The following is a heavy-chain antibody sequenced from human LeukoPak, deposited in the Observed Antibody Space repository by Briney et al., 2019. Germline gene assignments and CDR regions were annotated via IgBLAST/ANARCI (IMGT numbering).Heavy chain of an antibody. J-gene: IGHJ3*02. CDR3: ARGHQVPVEDAFDI. CDR2: IYYSGST. Sequence: SETLSLTCTVSGGSISSGDYYWSWIRQPPGKGLEWIGYIYYSGSTYYNPSLKSRVTISVDTSKNQFSLKLSSVTAADTAVYYCARGHQVPVEDAFDIWGQGTMVTVSS. D-gene: IGHD1-1*01. V-gene: IGHV4-30-4*01. CDR1: GGSISSGDYY.